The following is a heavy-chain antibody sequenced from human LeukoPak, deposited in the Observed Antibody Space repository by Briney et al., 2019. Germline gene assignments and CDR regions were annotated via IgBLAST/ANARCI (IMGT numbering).Heavy chain of an antibody. D-gene: IGHD4-17*01. J-gene: IGHJ4*02. CDR2: IYYSGST. V-gene: IGHV4-59*01. CDR1: GGSISSYY. CDR3: ARSYGDYVNFDY. Sequence: PSETLSLTCTVSGGSISSYYWSWIRQPPGKGLEWIGYIYYSGSTNYTPSLKSRVTMSVDTSKNQFSLRLSSVTAADTAVYYCARSYGDYVNFDYWGQGSLVTVSS.